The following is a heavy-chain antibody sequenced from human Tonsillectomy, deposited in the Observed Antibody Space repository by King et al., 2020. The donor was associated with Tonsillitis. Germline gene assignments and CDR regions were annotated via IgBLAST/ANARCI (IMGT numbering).Heavy chain of an antibody. CDR1: GGTFNSYA. D-gene: IGHD3-22*01. CDR2: IIPIFGTT. J-gene: IGHJ4*02. CDR3: ASGFYDISGYYYDFDY. V-gene: IGHV1-69*01. Sequence: QEQLVQSGAEVKKPGSSVKVSCKASGGTFNSYAVSWVRQAPGQGLEWMGGIIPIFGTTHSAQKFQGRVTITADESTSTAYMERSSLRSEDTAIYYCASGFYDISGYYYDFDYWGQGTLVTVSS.